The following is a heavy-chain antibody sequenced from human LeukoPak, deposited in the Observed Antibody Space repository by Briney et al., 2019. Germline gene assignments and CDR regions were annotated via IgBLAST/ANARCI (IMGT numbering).Heavy chain of an antibody. CDR1: GGSISSYY. V-gene: IGHV4-59*12. CDR2: IYYSGST. Sequence: SETLSLTCTVSGGSISSYYWSWIRQPPGKGLEWIGYIYYSGSTNYNPSLKSRVTISVDKSKNQFSLKLSSVTAADTAVYYCASPGPNKRWYFDYWGQGTLVTVSS. D-gene: IGHD2/OR15-2a*01. CDR3: ASPGPNKRWYFDY. J-gene: IGHJ4*02.